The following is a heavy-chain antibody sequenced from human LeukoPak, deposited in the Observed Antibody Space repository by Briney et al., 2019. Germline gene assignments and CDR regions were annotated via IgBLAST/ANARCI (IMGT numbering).Heavy chain of an antibody. Sequence: ASVKVSCKASGYTFTTYGISWVRQAPGQGPEWMGWISAYNGNTNYAQKLQGRVTMTTDTSTSTAYMELRSLRSDDTAVYYCVRGIYSSGWYNYFDSWGQGTLVTVSS. J-gene: IGHJ4*02. D-gene: IGHD6-19*01. CDR1: GYTFTTYG. V-gene: IGHV1-18*01. CDR2: ISAYNGNT. CDR3: VRGIYSSGWYNYFDS.